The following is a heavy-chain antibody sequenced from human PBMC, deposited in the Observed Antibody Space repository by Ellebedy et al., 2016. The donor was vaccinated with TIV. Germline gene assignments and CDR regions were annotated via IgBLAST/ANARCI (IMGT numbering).Heavy chain of an antibody. CDR2: ITKSSNTI. CDR3: ARDDSRYLIDY. V-gene: IGHV3-48*01. Sequence: GESLKISCAASGFTFSSYDMNWVRQAPGKGLEWVSFITKSSNTIYYADSVKGRFTISRDNAKNSLYLQMNSLRAEDTAVYYCARDDSRYLIDYWGQGTLVTVSS. J-gene: IGHJ4*02. D-gene: IGHD3-22*01. CDR1: GFTFSSYD.